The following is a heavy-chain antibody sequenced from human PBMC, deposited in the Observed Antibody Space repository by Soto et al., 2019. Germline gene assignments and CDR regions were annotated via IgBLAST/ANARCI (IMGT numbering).Heavy chain of an antibody. V-gene: IGHV3-23*01. J-gene: IGHJ4*02. CDR2: ISGNGANT. D-gene: IGHD3-10*01. Sequence: EVQLLGSGGGLVQPGGSLRLSCAASGLTFSTYAMSWVRQAPGKGLEWVSSISGNGANTYYTDSVKGRFIISRDNSKNTQFLQKNSLSAEDTDLYYCAKGRPNCYGSGGGYNKAGGDYWGQGTLVTVSS. CDR1: GLTFSTYA. CDR3: AKGRPNCYGSGGGYNKAGGDY.